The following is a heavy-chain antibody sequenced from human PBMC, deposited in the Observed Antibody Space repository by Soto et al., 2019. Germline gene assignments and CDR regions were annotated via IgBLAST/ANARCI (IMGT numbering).Heavy chain of an antibody. CDR1: GFTFNNYA. CDR3: AKRYKGGGYYYYYMDV. D-gene: IGHD5-18*01. CDR2: ISATGGST. J-gene: IGHJ6*03. Sequence: PGGSLRLSCAASGFTFNNYAMNWVRQAPGKGLEWVATISATGGSTYYADSVKGRFTISRDNSKNTLYLQMNSLRAEDTAVYYCAKRYKGGGYYYYYMDVWGKGTTVTVSS. V-gene: IGHV3-23*01.